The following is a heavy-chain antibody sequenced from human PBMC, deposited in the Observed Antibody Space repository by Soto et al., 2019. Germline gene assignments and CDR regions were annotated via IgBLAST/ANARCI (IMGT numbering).Heavy chain of an antibody. D-gene: IGHD6-13*01. CDR3: ARVRMQQLVHHHWFDP. V-gene: IGHV4-61*01. CDR2: IYYSGST. Sequence: PSETLSLTCTVSGGSISSSSYYWSWIRQPPGKGLEWIGYIYYSGSTNYNPSLKSRVTISVDTSKNQFSLKLSSVTAADTAVYYCARVRMQQLVHHHWFDPWGQGTLVTVSS. J-gene: IGHJ5*02. CDR1: GGSISSSSYY.